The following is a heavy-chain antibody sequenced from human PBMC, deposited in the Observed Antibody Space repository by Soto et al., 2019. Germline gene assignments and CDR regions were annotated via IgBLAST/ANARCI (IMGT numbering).Heavy chain of an antibody. CDR2: ISGRRGST. Sequence: GGSLRLSCAASGFTFSSYAMSWVRQAPGKGLEWVSGISGRRGSTYYADSVKGRFTISRDNSKNTLYLQMRSLRAEDTAVYYCSRYNGYDSSGYGAPNAFDIWGQGTMVTVSS. J-gene: IGHJ3*02. CDR1: GFTFSSYA. V-gene: IGHV3-23*01. D-gene: IGHD3-22*01. CDR3: SRYNGYDSSGYGAPNAFDI.